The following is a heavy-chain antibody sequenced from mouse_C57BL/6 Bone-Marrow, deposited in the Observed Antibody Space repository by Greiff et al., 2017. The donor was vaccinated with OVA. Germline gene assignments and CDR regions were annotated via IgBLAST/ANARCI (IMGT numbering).Heavy chain of an antibody. CDR1: GYTFTDYY. V-gene: IGHV1-26*01. D-gene: IGHD1-1*01. CDR3: ARTLYPSSCLYFDV. J-gene: IGHJ1*03. Sequence: VQLQQSGPELVKPGASVKISCKASGYTFTDYYMNWVKQSHGKSLEWIGDINPNNGGTSYNQKFKGKATLTVDKSSSTAYMELRSLTSEDSAVYYCARTLYPSSCLYFDVWGTGTTVTVSS. CDR2: INPNNGGT.